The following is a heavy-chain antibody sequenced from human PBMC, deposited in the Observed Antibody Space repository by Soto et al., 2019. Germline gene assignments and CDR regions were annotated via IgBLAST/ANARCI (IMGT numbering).Heavy chain of an antibody. CDR3: ARTLDYYDSSGYTDWFDP. J-gene: IGHJ5*02. V-gene: IGHV2-26*01. Sequence: VSGPTLVNPTETLTLTCTVSGFSLSNTRMGVSWIRQPPGKALEWLAHIFSIDEKSYSTSLKSRLTISTDTSKSQVVLTMTNMDPVDTATYYCARTLDYYDSSGYTDWFDPWGQGTLVTVSS. CDR1: GFSLSNTRMG. D-gene: IGHD3-22*01. CDR2: IFSIDEK.